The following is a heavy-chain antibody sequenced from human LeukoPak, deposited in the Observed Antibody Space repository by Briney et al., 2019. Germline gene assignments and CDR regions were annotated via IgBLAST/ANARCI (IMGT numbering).Heavy chain of an antibody. CDR1: GFSFGDSF. CDR3: TKLKIDFTIPDV. D-gene: IGHD3-3*01. CDR2: MRSASYGETA. J-gene: IGHJ6*04. V-gene: IGHV3-49*01. Sequence: GGSLRLSCTASGFSFGDSFMSWFRLAPGKGLEWVGFMRSASYGETAEYAASVKGRFTISRDGSKTIAYLQMNSLRIEDTAVYFCTKLKIDFTIPDVWGKGTSVTVSS.